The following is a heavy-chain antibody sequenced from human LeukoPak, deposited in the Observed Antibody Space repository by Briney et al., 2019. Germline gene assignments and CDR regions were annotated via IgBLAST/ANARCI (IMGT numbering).Heavy chain of an antibody. V-gene: IGHV1-8*03. D-gene: IGHD2-2*01. Sequence: GASVKVSCKASGYTFTSYDINWVRQATGQGLEWMGWMNPNSGNTGYAQKFQGRVTITRNTSISTAYMELSSLRSEDTAVYYCARGLRVVVPAAMSYYYYMDVWGKGTTVTVSS. CDR1: GYTFTSYD. CDR2: MNPNSGNT. CDR3: ARGLRVVVPAAMSYYYYMDV. J-gene: IGHJ6*03.